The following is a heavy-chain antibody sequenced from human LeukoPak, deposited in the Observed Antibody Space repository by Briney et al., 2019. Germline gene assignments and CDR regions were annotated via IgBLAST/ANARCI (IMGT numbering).Heavy chain of an antibody. V-gene: IGHV1-69*05. CDR1: GYTFTGYY. CDR3: ARARFGESVTDYYYYYYMDV. Sequence: ASVKVSCKASGYTFTGYYMHWVRQAPGQGLEWMGWIIPIFGTANYAQKFQGRVTITTDESTSTAYMELSSLRSEDTAVYYCARARFGESVTDYYYYYYMDVWGKGTTVTVSS. J-gene: IGHJ6*03. D-gene: IGHD3-10*01. CDR2: IIPIFGTA.